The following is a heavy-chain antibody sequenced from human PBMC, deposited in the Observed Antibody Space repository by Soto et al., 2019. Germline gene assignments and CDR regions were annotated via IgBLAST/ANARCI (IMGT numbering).Heavy chain of an antibody. J-gene: IGHJ4*02. CDR1: GFNCDRYA. V-gene: IGHV3-33*03. CDR3: ARFRGGGYDSDY. CDR2: IWHDGSEK. Sequence: QVQLVESGGGVVQPGRSLRLSCAAAGFNCDRYAINWVRQSPGKGLEWVAIIWHDGSEKYYGDSVEGRFTISRDNSKNTVYLEMDSLRPENTAVYLFARFRGGGYDSDYWGQGTQVTVSP. D-gene: IGHD5-12*01.